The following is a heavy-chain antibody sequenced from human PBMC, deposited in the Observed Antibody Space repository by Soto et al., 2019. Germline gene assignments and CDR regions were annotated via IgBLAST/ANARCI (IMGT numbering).Heavy chain of an antibody. CDR1: GFTFSSYS. D-gene: IGHD3-10*01. Sequence: EVQLVESGGGLVQPGGSLRLSCAASGFTFSSYSMNWVRQAPGKGLEWVSYISSSSSTIYYADSVKGRFTISRDNAKNSLYLQMNSLRDEDTAVYYCARDYYGSGSYSPFDYWGQGTLVTVSS. CDR3: ARDYYGSGSYSPFDY. J-gene: IGHJ4*02. V-gene: IGHV3-48*02. CDR2: ISSSSSTI.